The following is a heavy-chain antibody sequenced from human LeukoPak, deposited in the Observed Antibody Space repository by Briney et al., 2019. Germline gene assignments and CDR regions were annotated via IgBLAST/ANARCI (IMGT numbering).Heavy chain of an antibody. CDR2: INHSGST. J-gene: IGHJ4*02. Sequence: SETLSLTCAVYGGSFSGYYWSWIRQPPGKGLEWIGEINHSGSTNYNPSLKSRVTISVDTSKNQFSLKLSSVTAPDTALFYFARGFTRSSRRGGLRNGGQGTLVTVSS. CDR3: ARGFTRSSRRGGLRN. CDR1: GGSFSGYY. V-gene: IGHV4-34*01. D-gene: IGHD3-16*01.